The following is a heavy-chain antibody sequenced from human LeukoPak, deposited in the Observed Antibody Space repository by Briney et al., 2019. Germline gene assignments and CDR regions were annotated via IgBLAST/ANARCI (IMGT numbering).Heavy chain of an antibody. CDR3: ARGGVGADN. Sequence: SETLSLTCSVSDGSIDNSSYYWGWIRRPPGKGLEWIGTIYYSGSTFYNPSLKSRVTVSVDTSKKQFYLRLTSVTAPDTAVYYCARGGVGADNWGQGTLVTVSS. CDR2: IYYSGST. D-gene: IGHD1-26*01. V-gene: IGHV4-39*01. J-gene: IGHJ4*02. CDR1: DGSIDNSSYY.